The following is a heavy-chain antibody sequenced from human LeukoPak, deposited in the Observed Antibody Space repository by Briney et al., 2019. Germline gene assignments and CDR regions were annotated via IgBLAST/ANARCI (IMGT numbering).Heavy chain of an antibody. CDR2: IYYSGTT. V-gene: IGHV4-59*01. CDR1: GGSISGYY. J-gene: IGHJ4*02. D-gene: IGHD4-17*01. Sequence: PSETLSLTCTVSGGSISGYYWSWIRQPPGKGLEWVGYIYYSGTTSYNPSLRSRVTMSVDTSKNQFTLRLNSVTAADTAVYYCARGGIVTTAFDYWGQGTLVTVSS. CDR3: ARGGIVTTAFDY.